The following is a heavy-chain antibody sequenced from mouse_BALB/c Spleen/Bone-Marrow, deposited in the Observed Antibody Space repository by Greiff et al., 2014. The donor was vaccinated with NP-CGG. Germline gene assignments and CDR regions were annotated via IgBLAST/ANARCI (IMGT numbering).Heavy chain of an antibody. CDR1: GFTFSNYW. J-gene: IGHJ2*01. CDR2: IRLKSNNYAT. CDR3: TRGGSSCFDY. D-gene: IGHD1-1*01. V-gene: IGHV6-6*02. Sequence: EVMLVESGGGLVQPGGSMKLSCVASGFTFSNYWMNWVRQSPEKGLEWVAEIRLKSNNYATDYAESVKGRFTISRDDSKSSVYLQMNNLRAEDTGIYYCTRGGSSCFDYWGQGTTLTVSS.